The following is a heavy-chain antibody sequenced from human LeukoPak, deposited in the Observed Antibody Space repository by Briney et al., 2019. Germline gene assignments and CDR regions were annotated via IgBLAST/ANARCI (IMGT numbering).Heavy chain of an antibody. D-gene: IGHD3-9*01. CDR2: IYYSGST. CDR3: ARHYLVINYPFDY. CDR1: GGSISSSSYY. Sequence: KTSETLSLTCTVSGGSISSSSYYWGWIRQPPGKGLEWIGSIYYSGSTYYNPSLKSRVTISVDTSKNQFSLKLSSVTAADTAVYFCARHYLVINYPFDYWGQGTLVTVSS. V-gene: IGHV4-39*01. J-gene: IGHJ4*02.